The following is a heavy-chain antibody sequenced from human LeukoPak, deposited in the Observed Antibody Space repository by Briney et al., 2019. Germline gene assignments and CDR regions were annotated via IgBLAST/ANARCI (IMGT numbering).Heavy chain of an antibody. CDR3: ARPGAAADYSNFDY. J-gene: IGHJ4*02. CDR1: GYSFTIYW. CDR2: LYPGDSDT. V-gene: IGHV5-51*01. Sequence: GGSLKTSFKGSGYSFTIYWIGWVRQIPGKGLGWMAILYPGDSDTRYSPSFQGQATISADKSISTAYLQWSSLKASDTAMYYCARPGAAADYSNFDYWGQGTLVTVSS. D-gene: IGHD6-13*01.